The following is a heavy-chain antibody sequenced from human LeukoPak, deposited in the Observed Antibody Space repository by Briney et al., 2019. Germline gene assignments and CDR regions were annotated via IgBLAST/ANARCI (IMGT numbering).Heavy chain of an antibody. D-gene: IGHD6-19*01. CDR2: INDNGDGT. V-gene: IGHV3-23*01. Sequence: GGSLRLSCAASGFTFSSYAMSWVRQAPGKGLKWVSTINDNGDGTYYADSVKGRFTISRDNSYNTVSLQMNSLRDEDTGVYYCAKESSGGWYFDYWGQGTLVTVSS. CDR3: AKESSGGWYFDY. CDR1: GFTFSSYA. J-gene: IGHJ4*02.